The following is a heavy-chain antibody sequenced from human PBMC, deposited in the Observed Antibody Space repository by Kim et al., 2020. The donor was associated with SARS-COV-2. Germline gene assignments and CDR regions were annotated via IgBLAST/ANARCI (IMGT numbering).Heavy chain of an antibody. V-gene: IGHV3-15*01. Sequence: GGSLRLSCAASGFLLIDAWMSWDRQAPGKVLEWLGCIKTNTDEGAVDSAASVTGRFTISRDDSQKKLYLQMNSLKTEDPAVYFCARHAGGGCNHFDYWGQGTLVTVSS. J-gene: IGHJ4*02. CDR3: ARHAGGGCNHFDY. D-gene: IGHD1-26*01. CDR1: GFLLIDAW. CDR2: IKTNTDEGAV.